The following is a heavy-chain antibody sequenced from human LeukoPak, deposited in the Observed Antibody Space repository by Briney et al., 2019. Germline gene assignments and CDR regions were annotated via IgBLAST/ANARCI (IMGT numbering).Heavy chain of an antibody. J-gene: IGHJ6*03. V-gene: IGHV3-15*01. CDR3: TTPHDQYDFWSGSHPYYYYYMDV. CDR1: GFTFSNAW. D-gene: IGHD3-3*01. CDR2: IKSKTDGGTT. Sequence: GGSLRLSCAASGFTFSNAWMSWVRQAPGKGLEWVGRIKSKTDGGTTDYAAPVKGRFTISRDDSKNTLYLQMNSLKTEDTAVYYCTTPHDQYDFWSGSHPYYYYYMDVWGKGTTVTVSS.